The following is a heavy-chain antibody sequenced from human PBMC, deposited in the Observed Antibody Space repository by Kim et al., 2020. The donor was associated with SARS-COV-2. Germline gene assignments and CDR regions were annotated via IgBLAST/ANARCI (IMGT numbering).Heavy chain of an antibody. CDR2: IDPSDSYT. V-gene: IGHV5-10-1*01. CDR1: GYSFTSYW. Sequence: GESLKISCKGSGYSFTSYWISWVRQMPGKGLEWMGRIDPSDSYTNYSPSFQGHVTISADKSISTAYLQWSSLKASDTAMYYCAYLAKRLRLGNYYYYGMDVWGQGTTVTVSS. J-gene: IGHJ6*02. D-gene: IGHD5-12*01. CDR3: AYLAKRLRLGNYYYYGMDV.